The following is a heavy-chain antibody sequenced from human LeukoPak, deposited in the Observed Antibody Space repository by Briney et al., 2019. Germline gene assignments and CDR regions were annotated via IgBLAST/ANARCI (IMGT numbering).Heavy chain of an antibody. J-gene: IGHJ3*02. D-gene: IGHD4-17*01. V-gene: IGHV1-58*01. CDR1: GFTFTSSA. Sequence: ASVKLSCTASGFTFTSSAVQWVRQARGQRLEWIGWIVVGSGNTNYAQKFQERVTITRDMSTSTAYMELSSLRSEDTAVYYCAADGRDYGDYVVAFDIWGQGTMVTVSS. CDR3: AADGRDYGDYVVAFDI. CDR2: IVVGSGNT.